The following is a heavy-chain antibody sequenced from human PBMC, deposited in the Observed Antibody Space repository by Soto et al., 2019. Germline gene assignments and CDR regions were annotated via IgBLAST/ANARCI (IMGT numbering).Heavy chain of an antibody. Sequence: QVQLQESGPGLVKPSETLSLTCTVSGGSISSYYWSWIRQPPGKGLEWIGYIYYSGSTNYNPTLTMPTLLSVDTTKNPCSVKLSSLTARDPAVYFRAGEGCSGGNWYRPWCDPWGQGTLVTVSS. CDR1: GGSISSYY. CDR3: AGEGCSGGNWYRPWCDP. CDR2: IYYSGST. D-gene: IGHD2-15*01. V-gene: IGHV4-59*12. J-gene: IGHJ5*02.